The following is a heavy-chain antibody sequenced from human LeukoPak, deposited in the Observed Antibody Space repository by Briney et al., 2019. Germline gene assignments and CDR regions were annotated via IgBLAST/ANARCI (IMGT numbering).Heavy chain of an antibody. CDR3: AKMEWRLRDAFDI. CDR1: GFTFSSHA. V-gene: IGHV3-23*01. D-gene: IGHD3-3*01. Sequence: GSLRLSCAASGFTFSSHAMSWVRQAPGKGLEWVSAISGSGGSTYYADSVKGRFTISRDNSKNTLYLQMNSLRAEDTAVYYCAKMEWRLRDAFDIWGQGTMVTVSS. CDR2: ISGSGGST. J-gene: IGHJ3*02.